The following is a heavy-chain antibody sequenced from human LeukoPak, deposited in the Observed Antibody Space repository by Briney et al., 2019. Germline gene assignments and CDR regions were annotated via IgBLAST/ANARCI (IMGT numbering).Heavy chain of an antibody. CDR3: ARDGIAAAGPPSGYYGMDV. Sequence: GGSLRLSCAASGFTFSSYWMSWVRQAPGKGLEWVANIKQDGSEKYYVDSVKGRFTISRDNAKNSLYLQMNSLRAEDTAVYYCARDGIAAAGPPSGYYGMDVWGQGTTVTVSS. CDR2: IKQDGSEK. J-gene: IGHJ6*02. CDR1: GFTFSSYW. D-gene: IGHD6-13*01. V-gene: IGHV3-7*01.